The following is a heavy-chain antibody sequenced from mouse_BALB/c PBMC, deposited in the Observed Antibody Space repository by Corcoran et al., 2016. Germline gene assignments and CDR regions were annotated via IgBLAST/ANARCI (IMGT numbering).Heavy chain of an antibody. CDR2: INPYNDGT. Sequence: EVQLQQSGPELVKPGASVKMTCKASGYSCTRYGKHWVKHKPGQGHEWIAYINPYNDGTKYSEKFIGKATLTSDKSSSTAYMELSSLTSEDSTVYYCARDGDTPVAYLGQGTLVTVS. D-gene: IGHD3-3*01. J-gene: IGHJ3*01. V-gene: IGHV1S136*01. CDR3: ARDGDTPVAY. CDR1: GYSCTRYG.